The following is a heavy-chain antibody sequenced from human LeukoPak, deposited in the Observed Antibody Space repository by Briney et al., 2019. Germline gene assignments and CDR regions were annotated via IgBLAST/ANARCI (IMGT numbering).Heavy chain of an antibody. CDR3: ARERYNYYDSSGLYWDNAFDI. CDR2: IYYSGST. D-gene: IGHD3-22*01. V-gene: IGHV4-59*01. CDR1: GGSINSYY. Sequence: SETLSLTCTVSGGSINSYYWSWIRQPPGKGLEWIGYIYYSGSTNYNPSLKSRVTISVDTSKNQFSLNLSSVTAADTAVYYCARERYNYYDSSGLYWDNAFDIWGQGTMVTVSS. J-gene: IGHJ3*02.